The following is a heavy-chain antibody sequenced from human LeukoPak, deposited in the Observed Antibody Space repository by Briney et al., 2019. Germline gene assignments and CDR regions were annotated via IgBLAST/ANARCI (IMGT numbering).Heavy chain of an antibody. CDR1: GFTFSSYA. CDR3: AKGPGTDIVVVPAAIDYYMDV. CDR2: VSGSGGST. J-gene: IGHJ6*03. Sequence: PGGSLRLSCAASGFTFSSYAMSWVRQAPGKGLEWVSAVSGSGGSTYYADSVKGRFTISRDNSKNTLYLQMNSLRAEDTAVYYCAKGPGTDIVVVPAAIDYYMDVWGKGTTVTVSS. V-gene: IGHV3-23*01. D-gene: IGHD2-2*01.